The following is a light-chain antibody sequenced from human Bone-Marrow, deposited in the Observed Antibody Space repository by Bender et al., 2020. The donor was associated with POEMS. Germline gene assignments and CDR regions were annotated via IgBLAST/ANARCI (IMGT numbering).Light chain of an antibody. Sequence: QSALSQPPSPSGAPGQSVTISCTGTSSDVGKWNHVSWFQQHPGKAPKFMIYGVSKRPSGGSNRFAGYKSGNTASLTISGVQAGDEADYYCCSYAGNSNWVCGGG. V-gene: IGLV2-23*02. J-gene: IGLJ3*02. CDR2: GVS. CDR1: SSDVGKWNH. CDR3: CSYAGNSNWV.